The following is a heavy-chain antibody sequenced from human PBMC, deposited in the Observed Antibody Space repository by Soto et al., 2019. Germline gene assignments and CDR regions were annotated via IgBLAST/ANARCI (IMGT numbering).Heavy chain of an antibody. J-gene: IGHJ4*02. Sequence: QVHLVQSGAEVKKPGASVKVSCKGSGYAFTTYGITWVRQAPGQGLEWMGWISAHNGNTNYAQKLQGRVTVTRDTSTSTAYMELRSLRSDDTAVYYWARGRYGDYWGQGARVTVSS. CDR2: ISAHNGNT. CDR3: ARGRYGDY. D-gene: IGHD1-1*01. V-gene: IGHV1-18*01. CDR1: GYAFTTYG.